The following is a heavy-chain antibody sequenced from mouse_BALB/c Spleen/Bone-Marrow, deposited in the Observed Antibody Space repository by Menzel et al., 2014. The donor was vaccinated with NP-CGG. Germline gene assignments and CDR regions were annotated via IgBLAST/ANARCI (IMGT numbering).Heavy chain of an antibody. CDR1: GFTFSSYG. V-gene: IGHV5-6-3*01. Sequence: EVQLVESGGGLVQPGGSLKLSCTASGFTFSSYGLSWVRQTPGERLELVATINRNGGTNSYPDSVKGRFTISRDNAKNALYLQMSSLKSEDTALYYCARGVDDYSWFAYWGQGTLVTVSA. J-gene: IGHJ3*01. CDR3: ARGVDDYSWFAY. CDR2: INRNGGTN. D-gene: IGHD2-3*01.